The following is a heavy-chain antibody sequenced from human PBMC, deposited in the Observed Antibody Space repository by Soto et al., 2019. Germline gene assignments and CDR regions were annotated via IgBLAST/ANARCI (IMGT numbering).Heavy chain of an antibody. CDR3: AKLQAYSYGPGAYFDY. V-gene: IGHV3-23*01. Sequence: WWSLRLSCAASVFTCSSYAMSWVRQAPGKGLEWVSAISGSGGSTDYVDSVKGRFTISRDNSKNTLYLQMNSLRAEDTAVYYCAKLQAYSYGPGAYFDYWGQGTLVTVSS. D-gene: IGHD5-18*01. J-gene: IGHJ4*02. CDR2: ISGSGGST. CDR1: VFTCSSYA.